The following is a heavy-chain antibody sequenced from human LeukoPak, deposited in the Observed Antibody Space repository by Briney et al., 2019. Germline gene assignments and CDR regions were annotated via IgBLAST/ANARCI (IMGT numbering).Heavy chain of an antibody. J-gene: IGHJ4*02. V-gene: IGHV4-4*07. CDR2: IYTSGST. CDR1: GGSISSYY. D-gene: IGHD3-3*01. Sequence: PSETLSLTCTVSGGSISSYYWSRIRQSAGKGLEWIGRIYTSGSTNYNPSLKSRVTMSVDTSKNQFSLKLSSVTAADTAVYYCARAFSGGDLQAGFDYWGQGTLVTVSS. CDR3: ARAFSGGDLQAGFDY.